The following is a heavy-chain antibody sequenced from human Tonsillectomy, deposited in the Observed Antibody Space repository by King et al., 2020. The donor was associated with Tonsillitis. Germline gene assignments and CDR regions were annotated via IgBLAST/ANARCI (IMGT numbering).Heavy chain of an antibody. V-gene: IGHV3-30*01. CDR3: AGEGYYYGSSGYFYWFFDL. CDR2: ISKDGSNK. J-gene: IGHJ2*01. D-gene: IGHD3-22*01. CDR1: GFAFPTFT. Sequence: VQLVESGGGVVQPGKSLRLSCAASGFAFPTFTMHWVRQAPGKGLEWVAVISKDGSNKYYADSVRGRFTVSRDNSENTPYLQMNSLRAEDTAVYYCAGEGYYYGSSGYFYWFFDLWGRGALVTVSS.